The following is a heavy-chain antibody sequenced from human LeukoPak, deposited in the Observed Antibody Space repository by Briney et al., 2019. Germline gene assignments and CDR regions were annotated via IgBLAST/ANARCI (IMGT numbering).Heavy chain of an antibody. CDR3: AKDGSSGIAAAADAFDI. V-gene: IGHV3-23*01. CDR1: GFTFSDHY. J-gene: IGHJ3*02. CDR2: ISGGGATS. D-gene: IGHD6-13*01. Sequence: GGSLRLSCAASGFTFSDHYMDWVRQAPGKGLECVSAISGGGATSYYADSVAGRFTISRDNSKNTLYLQMNSLRAEHTAVYYCAKDGSSGIAAAADAFDIWGQGTMVTVSS.